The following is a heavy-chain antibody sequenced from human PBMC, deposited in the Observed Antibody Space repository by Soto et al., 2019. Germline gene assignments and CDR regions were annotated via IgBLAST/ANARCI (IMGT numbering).Heavy chain of an antibody. Sequence: EVQLLESGGNLVQPGGSLRLSCAASGFTFSTYGMTWVRQAPGKGLEWVSSISDSGDSTYYEDSVKGRFTISRDNSKNTLFLQMNSLRAEDTAVYYCAKDHAWGRRVTTRFDYWGQGALVTVSS. V-gene: IGHV3-23*01. CDR3: AKDHAWGRRVTTRFDY. D-gene: IGHD4-17*01. CDR1: GFTFSTYG. CDR2: ISDSGDST. J-gene: IGHJ4*02.